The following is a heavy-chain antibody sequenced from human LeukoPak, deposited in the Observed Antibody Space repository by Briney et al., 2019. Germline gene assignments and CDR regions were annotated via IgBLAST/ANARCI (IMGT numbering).Heavy chain of an antibody. V-gene: IGHV3-23*01. D-gene: IGHD6-19*01. J-gene: IGHJ4*02. CDR3: AKGPLIEVAGTTWDY. Sequence: GGSLRLSCAASGFTFSASAINWVRQAPGMGLDWVSQISGSGVETYYADSVKGRFTISRDNSKNTLYLQMNSLRADDTAVYYCAKGPLIEVAGTTWDYWGQGTLVTVSS. CDR2: ISGSGVET. CDR1: GFTFSASA.